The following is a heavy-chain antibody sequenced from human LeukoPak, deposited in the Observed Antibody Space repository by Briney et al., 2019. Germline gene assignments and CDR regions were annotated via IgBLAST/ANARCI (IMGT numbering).Heavy chain of an antibody. CDR1: GFTFSSYS. V-gene: IGHV3-21*01. CDR2: ISSSSTYI. J-gene: IGHJ4*02. Sequence: GGPLRLLCTASGFTFSSYSMSCLRQAPGKALEWLSYISSSSTYIFCAVSVKGRFPVSRNNAKNSLYLKMNSLRAEDTAVYYCTGLGHSSSYIDYWGQGTLGTVSS. CDR3: TGLGHSSSYIDY. D-gene: IGHD6-13*01.